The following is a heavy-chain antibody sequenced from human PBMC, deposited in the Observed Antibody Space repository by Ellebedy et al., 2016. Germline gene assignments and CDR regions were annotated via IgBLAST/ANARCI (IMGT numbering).Heavy chain of an antibody. J-gene: IGHJ4*02. CDR2: IYYSGTT. CDR3: VRGYYNSGVYYSPGE. V-gene: IGHV4-39*07. CDR1: GGSISTTTFY. D-gene: IGHD3-22*01. Sequence: GSLRLSCTVSGGSISTTTFYWGWIRQPPGKGLEWIGTIYYSGTTYYNPSLNSRVTISEDTPNNKFSLKLSSVTAADTAVYYCVRGYYNSGVYYSPGEWGPGTLVTVSS.